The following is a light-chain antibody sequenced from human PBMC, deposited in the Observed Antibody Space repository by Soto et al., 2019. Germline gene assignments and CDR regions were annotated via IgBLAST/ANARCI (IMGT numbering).Light chain of an antibody. Sequence: EIVLTQSPGTLSLSPGERATLSGRASQTFSSSYLAWYQQKPGQAPRLLIYGASSRATGIPDRFSGGGSGTDFTLTISKLEPEDFAVYYCQQYGRSLFTFGPGTKVDIK. CDR2: GAS. J-gene: IGKJ3*01. CDR3: QQYGRSLFT. V-gene: IGKV3-20*01. CDR1: QTFSSSY.